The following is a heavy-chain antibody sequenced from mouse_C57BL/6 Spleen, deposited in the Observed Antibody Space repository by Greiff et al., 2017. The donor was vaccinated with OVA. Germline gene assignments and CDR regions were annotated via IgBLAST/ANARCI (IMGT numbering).Heavy chain of an antibody. CDR3: ARMGGDYAMDY. CDR1: GYAFSSSW. V-gene: IGHV1-82*01. Sequence: VQLQQSGPELVKPGASVKISCKASGYAFSSSWMNWVKQRPGKGLEWIGRIYPGDGDTNYNGKFKGKATLTADKSSSTAYMQLSSLTSEDSAVYFCARMGGDYAMDYWGQGTSVTVSS. CDR2: IYPGDGDT. J-gene: IGHJ4*01.